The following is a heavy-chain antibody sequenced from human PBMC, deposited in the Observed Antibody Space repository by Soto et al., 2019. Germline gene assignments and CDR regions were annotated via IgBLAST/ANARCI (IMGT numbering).Heavy chain of an antibody. Sequence: QVQLVESGGGVVQPGRSLRLSCAASGFTFRSYAMHWVRQAPGKGLEGVAVISYDGRNQFYRDYLKGRFTISRDNSKNTLYLQINSLRYDDTAVYYCARGDREDIAVVVGVRPGEYGVDVWGQGTTVTVSS. D-gene: IGHD2-15*01. CDR2: ISYDGRNQ. CDR3: ARGDREDIAVVVGVRPGEYGVDV. CDR1: GFTFRSYA. V-gene: IGHV3-30*04. J-gene: IGHJ6*02.